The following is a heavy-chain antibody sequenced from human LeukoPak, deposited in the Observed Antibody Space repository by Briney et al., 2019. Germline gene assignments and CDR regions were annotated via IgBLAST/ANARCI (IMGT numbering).Heavy chain of an antibody. J-gene: IGHJ5*02. D-gene: IGHD3-22*01. V-gene: IGHV3-30*02. CDR1: GFSFSSYG. Sequence: GGSLRLSCAASGFSFSSYGMHWVRQAPGKGLEWVAFIRYDGSNKYYADSVKGRFTISRDNAKNSLYLQMNSLRAEDTAVYYCAAENYFDSSGYPKGWFDPWGQGTLVTVSS. CDR3: AAENYFDSSGYPKGWFDP. CDR2: IRYDGSNK.